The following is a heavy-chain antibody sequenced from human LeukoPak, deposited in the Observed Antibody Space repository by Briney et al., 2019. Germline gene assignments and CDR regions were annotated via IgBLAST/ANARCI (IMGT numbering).Heavy chain of an antibody. CDR1: GFTFTNYW. Sequence: GGSLRLSCAASGFTFTNYWMSWVRQTPGKGLEWVANINQDGSEKFHVDSVTGRFTISRDNTKNSLYLQMNSLRAEDTAVYYCTKARDYDGYFDYWGQGTLVTVSS. CDR2: INQDGSEK. J-gene: IGHJ4*02. D-gene: IGHD3-22*01. CDR3: TKARDYDGYFDY. V-gene: IGHV3-7*01.